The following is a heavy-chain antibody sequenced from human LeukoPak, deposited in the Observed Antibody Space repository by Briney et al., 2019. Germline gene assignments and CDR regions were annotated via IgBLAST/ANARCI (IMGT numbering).Heavy chain of an antibody. D-gene: IGHD6-19*01. V-gene: IGHV3-23*01. CDR1: GFTFSSYA. Sequence: GGSLRLSCAASGFTFSSYAMTWVRQAPGKGLEWVSAISGSGGSTYYADSVKGRFTISRDNSKNTLYLQMNSLRAEDTAVYYCAKRSAESSGWFTDWGQGTLVTVSS. CDR2: ISGSGGST. J-gene: IGHJ4*02. CDR3: AKRSAESSGWFTD.